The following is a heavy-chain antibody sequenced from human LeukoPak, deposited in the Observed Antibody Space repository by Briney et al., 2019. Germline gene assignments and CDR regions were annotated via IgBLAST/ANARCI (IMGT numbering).Heavy chain of an antibody. CDR2: IYHSGST. CDR3: ARGRPTTSIAAAGVNWFDP. CDR1: GYSISSGYY. J-gene: IGHJ5*02. D-gene: IGHD6-13*01. V-gene: IGHV4-38-2*02. Sequence: NSSETLSLTCTVSGYSISSGYYWGWIRQPPGKGLEWIGSIYHSGSTYYNPSLKSRVTISVDTSKNQFSLKLSSVTAADTAVYYCARGRPTTSIAAAGVNWFDPWGQGTLVTVSS.